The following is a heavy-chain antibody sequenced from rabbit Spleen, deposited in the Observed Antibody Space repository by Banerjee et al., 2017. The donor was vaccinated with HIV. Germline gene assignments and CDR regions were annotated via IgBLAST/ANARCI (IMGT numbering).Heavy chain of an antibody. V-gene: IGHV1S45*01. CDR3: ARGVPGTGNYLREIDL. CDR1: GLDFSRYW. J-gene: IGHJ4*01. D-gene: IGHD3-1*01. Sequence: EESGGDLVQPEGSLTLTCKASGLDFSRYWICWVRQAPGKGLEWIAGINTGTTNTAYAGWAKGRFTISKTSSTTVTLQVTSLTAADTATYFCARGVPGTGNYLREIDLWGPGTLVTVS. CDR2: INTGTTNT.